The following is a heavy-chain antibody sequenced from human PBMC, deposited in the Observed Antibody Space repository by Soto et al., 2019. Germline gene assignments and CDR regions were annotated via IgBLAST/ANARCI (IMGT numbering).Heavy chain of an antibody. V-gene: IGHV3-23*01. D-gene: IGHD2-15*01. CDR1: GFSFNTHA. CDR3: ARGSKDSYPGSRIFDF. J-gene: IGHJ4*02. Sequence: PGGSLRLSCAASGFSFNTHAMNWVRQAPGKGLEWVSGISDDGGFRYYADSAKGRFTISRDNSKNTVYLQMNGLRADDTAVYYCARGSKDSYPGSRIFDFWGRGTLVTVSS. CDR2: ISDDGGFR.